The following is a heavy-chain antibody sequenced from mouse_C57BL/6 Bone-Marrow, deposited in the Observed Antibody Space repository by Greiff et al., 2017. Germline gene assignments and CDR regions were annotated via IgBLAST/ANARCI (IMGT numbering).Heavy chain of an antibody. CDR3: ARGLTGTWFAY. J-gene: IGHJ3*01. Sequence: EVKLMESGPGMVKPSQSLSLTCTVTGYSITSGYDWHWIRHFPGNKLEWMGYISYSGSTNYNPSLKSRISITHDTSKNHFFLKLNSVTTEDTATYYCARGLTGTWFAYWGQGTLVTVSA. D-gene: IGHD4-1*01. V-gene: IGHV3-1*01. CDR2: ISYSGST. CDR1: GYSITSGYD.